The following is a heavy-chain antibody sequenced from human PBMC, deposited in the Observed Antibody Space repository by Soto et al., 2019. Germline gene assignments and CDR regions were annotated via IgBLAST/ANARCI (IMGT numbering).Heavy chain of an antibody. D-gene: IGHD2-15*01. CDR3: TTDRWWLGGRDAFDI. J-gene: IGHJ3*02. V-gene: IGHV3-15*01. CDR2: IKSKTDGGTT. CDR1: GFTFSNAW. Sequence: EVQLVESGGGLVKPGGSLRLSCAASGFTFSNAWMSWVRQAPGKGLEWVGRIKSKTDGGTTDYAAPVKGRFTISRDDSKNTLYLQMNSLKTEDTAVYYCTTDRWWLGGRDAFDIWGQGTMVTVSS.